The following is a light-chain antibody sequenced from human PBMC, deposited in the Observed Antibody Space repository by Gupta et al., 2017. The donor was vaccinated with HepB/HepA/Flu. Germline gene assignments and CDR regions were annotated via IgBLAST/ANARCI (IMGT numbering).Light chain of an antibody. CDR2: NNN. V-gene: IGLV1-44*01. CDR1: GSNIGSNT. Sequence: QSVLTQPPSASGTPGQRVSISCSGSGSNIGSNTVNWYRQLPGTAPKLLIYNNNQRPSGVPDRFSGSKSGTSASLAISGLQSGDEADFYCAAWDDSLIFYVFGTGTKVTVL. CDR3: AAWDDSLIFYV. J-gene: IGLJ1*01.